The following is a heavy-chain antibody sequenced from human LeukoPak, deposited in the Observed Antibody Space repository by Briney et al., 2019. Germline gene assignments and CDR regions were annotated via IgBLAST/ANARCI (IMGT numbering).Heavy chain of an antibody. CDR3: ASGAYYAPSFDY. J-gene: IGHJ4*02. Sequence: SETLSLTCAVSGGSISSSKWWSWVRQPPGKGLEWIGEIYHSGSTNYNPSLGSRVTISVDKSKNQFSLKLSSVTAADTAVYYCASGAYYAPSFDYWGQGTLVTVSS. V-gene: IGHV4-4*02. CDR2: IYHSGST. CDR1: GGSISSSKW. D-gene: IGHD2-2*01.